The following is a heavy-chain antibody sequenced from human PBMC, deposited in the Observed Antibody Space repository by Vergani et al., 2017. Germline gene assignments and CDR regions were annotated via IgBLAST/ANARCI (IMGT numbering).Heavy chain of an antibody. D-gene: IGHD2-8*02. CDR1: GFTFSNYW. Sequence: EVQLVESGGGLVQPGGSLRLSCAASGFTFSNYWMHWVRHYPGKGLMWVSRTNNDGSSIEYADSVKGRFTIFRDNAKNTVYLQMNGLKIEDTAVYYCARDLVGPDYWGQGTLVTVSS. CDR3: ARDLVGPDY. CDR2: TNNDGSSI. V-gene: IGHV3-74*01. J-gene: IGHJ4*02.